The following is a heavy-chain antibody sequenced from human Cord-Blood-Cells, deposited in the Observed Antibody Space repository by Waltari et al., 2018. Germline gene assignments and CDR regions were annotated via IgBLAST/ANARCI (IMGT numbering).Heavy chain of an antibody. Sequence: QVQLQESGPGLVQPSETLSLTCTVSGGSIRSYYWRWIRQPHGKGLEWIGYIYYSGSTNYNPSLKSRVTISVDTSKNQFSLKLSSVTAADTAVYYCAREEVSSSGYFDYWGQGTLVTVSS. CDR2: IYYSGST. V-gene: IGHV4-59*01. J-gene: IGHJ4*02. CDR3: AREEVSSSGYFDY. D-gene: IGHD3-22*01. CDR1: GGSIRSYY.